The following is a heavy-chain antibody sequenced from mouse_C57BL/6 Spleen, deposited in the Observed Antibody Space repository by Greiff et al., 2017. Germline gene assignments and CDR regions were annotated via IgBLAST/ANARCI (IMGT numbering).Heavy chain of an antibody. CDR2: IYPGSGST. Sequence: QVQLQQPGAELVQPGASVKLSCKSSGYTFTSYWITWVKQRPGQGLEWIGDIYPGSGSTNYNDKFKSKATLTVDTSSSTAYMQLSSLTSEDAAVYYCAREGYSNYYFDYWGQGTTLTVSS. CDR1: GYTFTSYW. D-gene: IGHD2-5*01. CDR3: AREGYSNYYFDY. V-gene: IGHV1-55*01. J-gene: IGHJ2*01.